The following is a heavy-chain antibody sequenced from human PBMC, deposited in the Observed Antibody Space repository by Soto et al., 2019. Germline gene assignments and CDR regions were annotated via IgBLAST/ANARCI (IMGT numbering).Heavy chain of an antibody. CDR3: ARDWIAVAGSISFSQAFPLLDGMDL. V-gene: IGHV1-46*01. CDR2: IYPRGGNI. CDR1: GYSFVNYY. J-gene: IGHJ6*02. D-gene: IGHD6-19*01. Sequence: QVHLVQSGAEVKKPGASVKLSCKASGYSFVNYYINWVRQAPGQGLEWMGIIYPRGGNIIYAQKFQGRVSMTSDTAASTVYMELTSLRSDDTAVYFCARDWIAVAGSISFSQAFPLLDGMDLWGQGTTVTVSS.